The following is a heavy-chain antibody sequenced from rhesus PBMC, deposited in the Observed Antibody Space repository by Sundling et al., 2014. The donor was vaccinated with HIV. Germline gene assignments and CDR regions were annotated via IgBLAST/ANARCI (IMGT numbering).Heavy chain of an antibody. CDR1: GFTFSSYD. D-gene: IGHD5-30*01. CDR2: ISSDGGST. V-gene: IGHV3S42*01. Sequence: EVQLVESGGGLVQPGGSLRLSCAASGFTFSSYDMYWVRQSPGKGLEWISAISSDGGSTYYADSVKGRFTVSRDNSKNTLSLQMNSLRTEDTAVYYCATPVDTVGTITPDYWGQGVLVTVSS. J-gene: IGHJ4*01. CDR3: ATPVDTVGTITPDY.